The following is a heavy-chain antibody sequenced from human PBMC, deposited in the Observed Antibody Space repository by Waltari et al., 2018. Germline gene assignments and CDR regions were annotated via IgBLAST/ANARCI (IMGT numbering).Heavy chain of an antibody. D-gene: IGHD6-19*01. V-gene: IGHV3-7*01. J-gene: IGHJ4*02. CDR1: GFTFNYDW. CDR3: ARENGWSFDN. Sequence: EVQLVESGGGLVQPGGSLRLSCAASGFTFNYDWMSWVRQAPGKGLEWVAKINQDGSGKSYVDSVKGRFTISRDNAEKSLYLQMSSLRAEDTAVYYCARENGWSFDNWGQGTLVTVSS. CDR2: INQDGSGK.